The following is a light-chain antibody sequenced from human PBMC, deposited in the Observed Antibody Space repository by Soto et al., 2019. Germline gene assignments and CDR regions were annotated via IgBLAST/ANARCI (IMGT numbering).Light chain of an antibody. V-gene: IGLV2-14*01. J-gene: IGLJ2*01. CDR3: SSYTSSSTLVI. CDR2: EVS. Sequence: QSVLTQPASVSGSPGQSITISCTGTSSDVGGYNYVSWYQQHPGKGPKVMIYEVSNRPSGVSNRFSGSKSGNTASLTISGLQAEDEADYYCSSYTSSSTLVIFGGGTQLTVL. CDR1: SSDVGGYNY.